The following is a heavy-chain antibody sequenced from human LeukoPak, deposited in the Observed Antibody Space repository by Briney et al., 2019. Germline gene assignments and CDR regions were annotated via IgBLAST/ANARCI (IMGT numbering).Heavy chain of an antibody. CDR1: GFTFDDYA. D-gene: IGHD3-22*01. CDR2: ISWNSGSI. CDR3: AMIRAYDSSGYYGLPDY. Sequence: GGSLRLSCAASGFTFDDYAMHWVRQAPGKGLEWVSGISWNSGSIGYADSVKGRFTISRDNAKNSLYLQMNSLRAEDTALYYSAMIRAYDSSGYYGLPDYWGQGTLVTVSS. J-gene: IGHJ4*02. V-gene: IGHV3-9*01.